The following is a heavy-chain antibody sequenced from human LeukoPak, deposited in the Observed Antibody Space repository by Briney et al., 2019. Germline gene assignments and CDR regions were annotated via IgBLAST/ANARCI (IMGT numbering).Heavy chain of an antibody. D-gene: IGHD6-19*01. J-gene: IGHJ4*02. CDR2: ISSNGGST. CDR1: GFTFSSYA. V-gene: IGHV3-64*01. Sequence: PGGSLRLSCAASGFTFSSYAMHWVRQAPGKGLEYVSAISSNGGSTYYANSVKGRFTISRDNSKNTLYLQMGSLRAEDMAVYYCARVYDGGWYTARGFDYWGQGTLVTVSS. CDR3: ARVYDGGWYTARGFDY.